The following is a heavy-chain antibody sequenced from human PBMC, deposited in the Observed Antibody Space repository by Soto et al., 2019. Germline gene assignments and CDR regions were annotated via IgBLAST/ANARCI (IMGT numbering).Heavy chain of an antibody. Sequence: QVQLVESGGGVVQPGRSLRLSCAESGFTFSNYGMHWVRQAPGKGLEWVAVIWYDGSNEYYADSVKGRFTISRDNSKNTLYLQMNSLRAEDTAVYYCARDDIPGRAVAIYGMDVWGQGTTVTVSS. CDR1: GFTFSNYG. J-gene: IGHJ6*02. CDR3: ARDDIPGRAVAIYGMDV. D-gene: IGHD6-19*01. V-gene: IGHV3-33*01. CDR2: IWYDGSNE.